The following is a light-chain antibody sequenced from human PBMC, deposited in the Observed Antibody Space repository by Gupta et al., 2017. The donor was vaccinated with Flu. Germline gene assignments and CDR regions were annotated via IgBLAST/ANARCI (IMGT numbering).Light chain of an antibody. Sequence: FLAQSPGTLSLSPGERVTLSCWASESVNRNFLAWYQQKPGQAPSLLIYGTSNRAPGIPDRFSGGGSGTDFTLTIDRLEPEDFALFYCHQYGSSPYTFGQGTKLEIK. CDR1: ESVNRNF. J-gene: IGKJ2*01. CDR3: HQYGSSPYT. V-gene: IGKV3-20*01. CDR2: GTS.